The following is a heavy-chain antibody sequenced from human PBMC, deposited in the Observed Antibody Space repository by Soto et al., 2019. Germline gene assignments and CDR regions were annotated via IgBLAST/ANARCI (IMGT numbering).Heavy chain of an antibody. CDR3: ARERSQYYDFWSGYYPGYYYYGMDV. Sequence: GASVKVSCKASGGTFSSYAMSWVRQAPGQGLEWMGGIIPIFGTANYAQKFQGRVTITADKSTSTDYMELSSLRSEDTAVYYCARERSQYYDFWSGYYPGYYYYGMDVWGQGTTVTVSS. J-gene: IGHJ6*02. V-gene: IGHV1-69*06. D-gene: IGHD3-3*01. CDR2: IIPIFGTA. CDR1: GGTFSSYA.